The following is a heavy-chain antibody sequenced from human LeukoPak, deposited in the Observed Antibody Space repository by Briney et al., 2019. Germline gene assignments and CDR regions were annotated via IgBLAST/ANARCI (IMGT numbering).Heavy chain of an antibody. CDR3: ARDESYDFWGGRNYYYYMDV. CDR1: GFTFSSYA. J-gene: IGHJ6*03. CDR2: ISYDGSNK. D-gene: IGHD3-3*01. V-gene: IGHV3-30*01. Sequence: GGSLRLSCAASGFTFSSYAMHWVRQAPGKGLEWVAVISYDGSNKYYADSVKGRFTISRDNSKNTLYLQMNSLRAEDTAVYYCARDESYDFWGGRNYYYYMDVWGKGTTVTVSS.